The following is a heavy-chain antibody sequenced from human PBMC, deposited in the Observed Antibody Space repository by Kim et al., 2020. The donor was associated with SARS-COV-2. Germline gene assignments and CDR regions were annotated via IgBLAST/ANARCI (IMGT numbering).Heavy chain of an antibody. Sequence: GTTDYAAPVKGRFTISRDDSTNTLYLQMNSLNTEDTAVYYCTFRGFEQHNWGQGTLATVSS. CDR2: GTT. CDR3: TFRGFEQHN. V-gene: IGHV3-15*01. J-gene: IGHJ4*02. D-gene: IGHD3-22*01.